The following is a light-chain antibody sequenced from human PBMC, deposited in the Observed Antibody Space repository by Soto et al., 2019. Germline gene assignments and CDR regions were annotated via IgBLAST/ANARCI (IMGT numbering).Light chain of an antibody. Sequence: DIQMTQSPSSVSASVGDRVTITCRASQNIGTWLTWYQQKPGKAPKLLIYAASTLQNGVPSTFSGSGSGTDFTLTISSLQPDGFASCYCQGASAFPLTFGEGTRVEIK. CDR1: QNIGTW. J-gene: IGKJ5*01. CDR3: QGASAFPLT. V-gene: IGKV1-12*01. CDR2: AAS.